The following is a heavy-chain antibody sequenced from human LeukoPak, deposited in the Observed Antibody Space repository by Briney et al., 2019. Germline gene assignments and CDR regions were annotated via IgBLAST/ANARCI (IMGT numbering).Heavy chain of an antibody. CDR3: ARGHYGLDV. CDR1: GFTFSDWY. J-gene: IGHJ6*02. V-gene: IGHV3-11*01. Sequence: GGSLRLSCAASGFTFSDWYMSWIRQTPGKGLEWVSYINCGSTSIYNGDSVKGRFTISRDSAKNSLYLQMNNLRADDTAVYYCARGHYGLDVWGQGTTVTVSS. CDR2: INCGSTSI.